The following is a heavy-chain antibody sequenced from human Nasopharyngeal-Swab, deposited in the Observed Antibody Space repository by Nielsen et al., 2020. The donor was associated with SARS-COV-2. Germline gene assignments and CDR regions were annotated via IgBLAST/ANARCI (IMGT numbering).Heavy chain of an antibody. CDR2: INPRDGST. V-gene: IGHV1-46*02. J-gene: IGHJ3*02. D-gene: IGHD6-13*01. CDR3: ARWVGAATFFDT. CDR1: GSTFNFYY. Sequence: ASVKVSCKPSGSTFNFYYMHWVRQAPGQGLEWVGMINPRDGSTSYADNLQGRVTMTSDTSTGTVYMELSRLKSGDAAVYYCARWVGAATFFDTWDQGTMVTVSS.